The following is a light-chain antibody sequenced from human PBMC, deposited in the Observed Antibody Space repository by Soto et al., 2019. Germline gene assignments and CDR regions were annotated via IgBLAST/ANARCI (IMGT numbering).Light chain of an antibody. V-gene: IGKV1-27*01. Sequence: DIQMTQSPSSLSASVGDRVTITCRASQGISNYLAWYQQKPGKVPKLLIYAASTLQSGVPSRFSGSGSGTDFTLTIRRLQAERFATYYCQKYNSAPWTFGQGTKVEIK. J-gene: IGKJ1*01. CDR2: AAS. CDR1: QGISNY. CDR3: QKYNSAPWT.